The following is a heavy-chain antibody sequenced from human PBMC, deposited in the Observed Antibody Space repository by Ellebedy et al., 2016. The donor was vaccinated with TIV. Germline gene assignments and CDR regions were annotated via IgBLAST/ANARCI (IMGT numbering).Heavy chain of an antibody. CDR1: GFTFSSSW. V-gene: IGHV3-7*01. D-gene: IGHD5-18*01. CDR3: ARDPYNYGYFDY. Sequence: GESLKISCVASGFTFSSSWMSWVRQAPGKGLEWVAQMKEDGSEKYNEDSVKGRFTISRDNSKNTLYLQMNSLRAEDTAVYYCARDPYNYGYFDYWGQGTLVTVSS. J-gene: IGHJ4*02. CDR2: MKEDGSEK.